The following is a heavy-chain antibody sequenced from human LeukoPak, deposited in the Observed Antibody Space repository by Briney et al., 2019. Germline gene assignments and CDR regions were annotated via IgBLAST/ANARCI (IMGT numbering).Heavy chain of an antibody. CDR2: IYYSGST. CDR1: GGSISSSSYY. CDR3: ARGRRVAVAGIIIDY. D-gene: IGHD6-19*01. Sequence: SETLSLTCTVSGGSISSSSYYCGWIRQPPGKGLEWIGSIYYSGSTYYNPSLKSRVTISVDTSKNQFSLKLSSVTAADTAVYYCARGRRVAVAGIIIDYWGQGTLVTDSS. V-gene: IGHV4-39*07. J-gene: IGHJ4*02.